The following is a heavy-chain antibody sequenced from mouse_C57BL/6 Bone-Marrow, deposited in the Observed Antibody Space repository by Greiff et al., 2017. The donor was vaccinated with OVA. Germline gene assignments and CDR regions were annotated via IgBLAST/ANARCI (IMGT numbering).Heavy chain of an antibody. V-gene: IGHV1-82*01. D-gene: IGHD2-4*01. CDR1: GYAFSSSW. CDR3: ARSRVYYDYDGYWYFDV. Sequence: QVQLQQSGPELVKPGASVKISCKASGYAFSSSWMNWVKQRPGKGLEWIGRIYPGDGDTNYNGKFKGKATLTADKSSSTAYMQLSSLTSEDSAVYFCARSRVYYDYDGYWYFDVWGTGTTVTVSS. CDR2: IYPGDGDT. J-gene: IGHJ1*03.